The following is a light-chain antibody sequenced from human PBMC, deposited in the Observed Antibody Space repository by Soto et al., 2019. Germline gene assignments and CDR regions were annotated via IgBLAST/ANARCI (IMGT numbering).Light chain of an antibody. CDR2: AAS. J-gene: IGKJ3*01. CDR1: QGISSW. V-gene: IGKV1-12*01. Sequence: DIQMTQSPSSVSASVGDRVTITCRARQGISSWLACYQQKPGKAPKLLIYAASRLQSGGQSTFSVSERGTDFTLANTSLQPKDCLTYYYQQANNCTPTSGPGTKVY. CDR3: QQANNCTPT.